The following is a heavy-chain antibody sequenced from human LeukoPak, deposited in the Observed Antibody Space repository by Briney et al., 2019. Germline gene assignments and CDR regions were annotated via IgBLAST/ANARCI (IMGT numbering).Heavy chain of an antibody. CDR2: ISNSGGST. D-gene: IGHD6-6*01. CDR1: GFTFSSYA. V-gene: IGHV3-23*01. Sequence: GGSLRLSCAASGFTFSSYAISWVRQAPGKGLEWVAAISNSGGSTYYADSVKGRFTISRDNSKNTVYLQMNSLRAEDTAVYYCAKGSSGGRPYYFDYWGQGTLVTVSS. CDR3: AKGSSGGRPYYFDY. J-gene: IGHJ4*02.